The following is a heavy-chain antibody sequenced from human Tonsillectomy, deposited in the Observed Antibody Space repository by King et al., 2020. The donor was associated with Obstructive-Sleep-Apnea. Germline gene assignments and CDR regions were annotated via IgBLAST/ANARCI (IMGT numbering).Heavy chain of an antibody. V-gene: IGHV4-30-4*01. CDR3: ARYCSSTSCHPERYYFDY. Sequence: VQLQESGPGLVKPSQTLSLTCTVSGGSISSGDYYWSWIRQPPGKGLEWIGDIYYSGSTYYNPSLKSRVTISVDTSKNQFSLKLSSVTAADTAVYYCARYCSSTSCHPERYYFDYWGQGTLVTVSS. CDR1: GGSISSGDYY. CDR2: IYYSGST. J-gene: IGHJ4*02. D-gene: IGHD2-2*01.